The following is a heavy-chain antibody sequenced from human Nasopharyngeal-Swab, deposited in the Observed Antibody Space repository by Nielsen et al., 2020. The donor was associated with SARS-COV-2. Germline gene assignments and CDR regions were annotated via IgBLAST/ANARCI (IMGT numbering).Heavy chain of an antibody. CDR3: ARGNDFRSGYHPYYYDY. D-gene: IGHD3-3*01. J-gene: IGHJ4*02. CDR1: GFTFSSYG. Sequence: GGSLRLSCAASGFTFSSYGMHWVRQAPGKGLEWVALIWYDGSNKHYADSVKGRFTISRDNSKNTLYLQINSLRAEDTAVYYCARGNDFRSGYHPYYYDYWGQGTVVTVSS. V-gene: IGHV3-33*01. CDR2: IWYDGSNK.